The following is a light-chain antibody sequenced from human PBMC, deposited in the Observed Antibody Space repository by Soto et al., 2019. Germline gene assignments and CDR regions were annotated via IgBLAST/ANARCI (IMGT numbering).Light chain of an antibody. J-gene: IGKJ1*01. CDR3: QQHGSSPPWT. Sequence: EIVLTQSPGTLSLSPGERATLSCRASQSVSSSYLAWYQQKPGQAPRLLIYGASSRATGIPDRFSGSGSGTDFTLTISRLEPEDFAVYYCQQHGSSPPWTFGQGTKVKIK. CDR2: GAS. V-gene: IGKV3-20*01. CDR1: QSVSSSY.